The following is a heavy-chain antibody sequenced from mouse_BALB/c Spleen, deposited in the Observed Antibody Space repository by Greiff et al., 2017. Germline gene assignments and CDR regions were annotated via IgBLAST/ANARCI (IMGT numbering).Heavy chain of an antibody. D-gene: IGHD2-4*01. Sequence: VQLQESGAELARPGASVKMSCKASGYTFTSYTMHWVKQRPGQGLEWIGYINPSSGYTNYNQKFKDKATLTADKSSSTAYMQLSSLTSEDSAVYYCARWDDYGWFAYWGQGTLVTVSA. CDR3: ARWDDYGWFAY. J-gene: IGHJ3*01. CDR1: GYTFTSYT. CDR2: INPSSGYT. V-gene: IGHV1-4*01.